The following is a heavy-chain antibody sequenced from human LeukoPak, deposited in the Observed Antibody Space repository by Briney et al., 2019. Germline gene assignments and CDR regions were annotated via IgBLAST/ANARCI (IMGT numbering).Heavy chain of an antibody. CDR1: GGSISSGGYY. J-gene: IGHJ6*02. CDR2: IYYSGST. Sequence: PSQTLSLTCNVSGGSISSGGYYWSWIRQHPGKGLEWIGYIYYSGSTYYNPSLKSRVTISVDTSKNQFSLKLSSVTAADTAVYYCARDGPHYGMDVWGQGTTVTVSS. V-gene: IGHV4-31*03. CDR3: ARDGPHYGMDV.